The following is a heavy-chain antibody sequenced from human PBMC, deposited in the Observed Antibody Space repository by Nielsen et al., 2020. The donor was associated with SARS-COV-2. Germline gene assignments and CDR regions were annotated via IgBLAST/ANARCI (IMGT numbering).Heavy chain of an antibody. Sequence: SELLTSTFAASGDSISSIQCSGSVRLPPGKGLGWIGEILQSGNTNYHTSLKSRATISVDKSKNQFFLRLISVTAADTAVYYCERLLTKTGNYFRFDPWGQGTLVTVSS. CDR1: GDSISSIQC. D-gene: IGHD1-26*01. J-gene: IGHJ5*02. CDR2: ILQSGNT. V-gene: IGHV4-4*02. CDR3: ERLLTKTGNYFRFDP.